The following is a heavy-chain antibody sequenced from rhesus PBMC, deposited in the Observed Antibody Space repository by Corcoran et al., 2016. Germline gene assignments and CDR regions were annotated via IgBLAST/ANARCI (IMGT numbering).Heavy chain of an antibody. Sequence: QVTLKESGPALVKPTPTLTLTCTFSGFSLRTSGMGVGWIRHPPGKNLDWLAHIYWDDDKSYSTSLKSRLTISKDTSKNQVVRTMTNMDPVDTATYYCARTTDYYGLDSWGQGVVVTVSS. CDR1: GFSLRTSGMG. J-gene: IGHJ6*01. CDR2: IYWDDDK. CDR3: ARTTDYYGLDS. V-gene: IGHV2-1*01.